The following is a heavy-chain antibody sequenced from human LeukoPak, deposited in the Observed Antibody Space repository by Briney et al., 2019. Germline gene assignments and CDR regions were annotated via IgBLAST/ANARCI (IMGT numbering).Heavy chain of an antibody. V-gene: IGHV4-59*01. Sequence: SETLSLTCTVSGGSISSYYWSWLRQPPGKGLEWIGYIYYSGSTNYNPSLKSRVTISVDTSKNQFSLKLSSVTAADTAVYYCARGRGIVATISDYWGQGTLVTVSS. CDR1: GGSISSYY. D-gene: IGHD5-12*01. J-gene: IGHJ4*02. CDR2: IYYSGST. CDR3: ARGRGIVATISDY.